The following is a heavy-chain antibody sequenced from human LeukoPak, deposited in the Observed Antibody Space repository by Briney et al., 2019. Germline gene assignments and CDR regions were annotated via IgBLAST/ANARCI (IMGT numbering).Heavy chain of an antibody. V-gene: IGHV4-59*08. J-gene: IGHJ4*02. Sequence: SEALSLTCTVSGGSISSYYWSWIRQPPGKGLEWIGYIYYTGSTYYNPSLKSRVTISIDTSKNQFSLKLSSVTAADTAVFYCAISSSSAPFYFDYWGQGTLVTVPS. CDR1: GGSISSYY. D-gene: IGHD6-6*01. CDR2: IYYTGST. CDR3: AISSSSAPFYFDY.